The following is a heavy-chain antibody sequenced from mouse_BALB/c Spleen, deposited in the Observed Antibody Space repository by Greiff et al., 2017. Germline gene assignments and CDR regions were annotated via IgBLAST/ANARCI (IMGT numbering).Heavy chain of an antibody. CDR1: GFTFSSYT. CDR3: ARLTGYFDV. J-gene: IGHJ1*01. Sequence: EVMLVESGGGLVQPGGSLKLSCAASGFTFSSYTMSWVRQTPEKRLEWVAYISNGGGSTYYPDTVKGRFTISRDNAKNTLYLQMSSLKSEDTAMYYCARLTGYFDVWGAGTTVTVSS. CDR2: ISNGGGST. V-gene: IGHV5-12-2*01.